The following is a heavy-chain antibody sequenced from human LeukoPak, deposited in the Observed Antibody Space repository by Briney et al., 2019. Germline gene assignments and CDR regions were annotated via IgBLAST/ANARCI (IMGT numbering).Heavy chain of an antibody. CDR2: IIPILGIA. CDR1: GGTFSSYA. CDR3: AGYSSSWYGAFDI. D-gene: IGHD6-13*01. V-gene: IGHV1-69*04. J-gene: IGHJ3*02. Sequence: GASVKVSCKASGGTFSSYAISWVRQAPGQGLEWMGRIIPILGIANYAQKFQGRVTITADESTSTAYMELSSLRSEDTAVYYCAGYSSSWYGAFDIWGQGTMVTVSS.